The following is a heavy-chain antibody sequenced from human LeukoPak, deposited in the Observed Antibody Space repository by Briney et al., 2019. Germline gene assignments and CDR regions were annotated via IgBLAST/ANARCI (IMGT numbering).Heavy chain of an antibody. V-gene: IGHV1-24*01. CDR1: GYNFAELS. Sequence: ASVKVSCKVSGYNFAELSMYWVRQAPGKGFEWLGGFDPDDGDRVYAQKFQGRVTMTEDSSAETGYMELSSLTSDDTAVYYCARVDRRGLDYWGQGTLVTVSS. CDR3: ARVDRRGLDY. J-gene: IGHJ4*02. D-gene: IGHD1-14*01. CDR2: FDPDDGDR.